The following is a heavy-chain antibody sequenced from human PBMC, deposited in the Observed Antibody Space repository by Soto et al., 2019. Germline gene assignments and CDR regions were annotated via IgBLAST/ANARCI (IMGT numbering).Heavy chain of an antibody. Sequence: ASVKVSCKASGYTFTSYGISWVRQAPGQGLEWMGWISAYNGNTNYAQKLQGRVTMTTDTSTSTAYMELRSLRSDDTAVYYCAGHSREGFDSNGGWFDPWGQGTLVTVSS. CDR1: GYTFTSYG. D-gene: IGHD6-25*01. CDR3: AGHSREGFDSNGGWFDP. CDR2: ISAYNGNT. V-gene: IGHV1-18*01. J-gene: IGHJ5*02.